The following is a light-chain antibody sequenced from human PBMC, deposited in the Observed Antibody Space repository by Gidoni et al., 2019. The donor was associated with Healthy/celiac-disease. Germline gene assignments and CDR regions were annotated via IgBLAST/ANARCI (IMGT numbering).Light chain of an antibody. Sequence: DIQMTQSPSSLSASVGDRVTITCQASQDISNYLNWYQQKPGKAPKLLIYDASNLETGVPSRFSGSGSGTDFTFTISSLQPEDIATYYCQGFTFGPXTKVDIK. CDR1: QDISNY. V-gene: IGKV1-33*01. J-gene: IGKJ3*01. CDR3: QGFT. CDR2: DAS.